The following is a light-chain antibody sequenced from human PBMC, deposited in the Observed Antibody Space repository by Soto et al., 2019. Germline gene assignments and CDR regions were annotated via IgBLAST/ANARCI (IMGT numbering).Light chain of an antibody. Sequence: IVMTQSPATLSVSPGDRVTLSCRASQSVSSDLAWYQQIPGQAPRLLIYGASTRATGIPARFSGTGSGTAFTLTISSLQSADFAIYYCQQYNNWPPYTFGQGTKLEIK. CDR2: GAS. J-gene: IGKJ2*01. V-gene: IGKV3-15*01. CDR1: QSVSSD. CDR3: QQYNNWPPYT.